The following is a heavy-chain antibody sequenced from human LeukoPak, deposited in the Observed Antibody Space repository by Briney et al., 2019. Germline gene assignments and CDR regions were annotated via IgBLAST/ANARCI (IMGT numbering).Heavy chain of an antibody. Sequence: ASVKVSCKASGYTFTGYYMHWVRQAPGQGLEWMGRSNPNSGGTNYAQKFQGRVTMTRDTSISTAYMELSRLRSDDTAVYYCARDRDVLLWLGDKYYFDYWGQGTLVTVSS. D-gene: IGHD3-10*01. V-gene: IGHV1-2*06. CDR3: ARDRDVLLWLGDKYYFDY. CDR1: GYTFTGYY. CDR2: SNPNSGGT. J-gene: IGHJ4*02.